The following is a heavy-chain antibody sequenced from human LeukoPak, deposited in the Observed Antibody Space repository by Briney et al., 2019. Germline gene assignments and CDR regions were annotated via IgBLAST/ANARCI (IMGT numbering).Heavy chain of an antibody. J-gene: IGHJ6*03. CDR1: GYSFSDYY. V-gene: IGHV1-2*02. D-gene: IGHD2/OR15-2a*01. Sequence: ASVKVSCKTSGYSFSDYYMHWVRQAPGQGLQWMGWINPNSGDTNYAQSFQGRVTMTRDTSISTAYMELSSVRSDDTAVYYCARFLKNPVNRGGPANYYMDVWGKGTTVT. CDR2: INPNSGDT. CDR3: ARFLKNPVNRGGPANYYMDV.